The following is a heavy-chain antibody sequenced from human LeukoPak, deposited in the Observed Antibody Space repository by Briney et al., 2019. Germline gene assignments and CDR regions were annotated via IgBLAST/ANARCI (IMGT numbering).Heavy chain of an antibody. J-gene: IGHJ4*02. CDR2: ITGPADVT. D-gene: IGHD5-24*01. V-gene: IGHV3-23*01. CDR1: GFSFNSYA. Sequence: GGSLRLSCAASGFSFNSYAMNWVRQVPGKGLEWVSDITGPADVTTYADSVKGRFTISRDNSKNTVFLQMDSLRAEDTAVYYCAEDRVSGDGYSSLDYWGQGTLVTVSS. CDR3: AEDRVSGDGYSSLDY.